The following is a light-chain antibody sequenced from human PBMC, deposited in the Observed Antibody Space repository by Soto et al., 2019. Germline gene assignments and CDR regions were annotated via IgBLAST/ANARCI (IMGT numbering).Light chain of an antibody. CDR3: LLYYGGAQFWV. V-gene: IGLV7-43*01. CDR2: STS. J-gene: IGLJ3*02. CDR1: TGAVTSGYY. Sequence: QAVVTQEPSLTVSPGGTVTLTCASSTGAVTSGYYPNWFQQKPGQAPRALIYSTSNKQSWTPARFSGSLLGGKAALTLSSVQPEDEAEYYCLLYYGGAQFWVFGGGTKLTVL.